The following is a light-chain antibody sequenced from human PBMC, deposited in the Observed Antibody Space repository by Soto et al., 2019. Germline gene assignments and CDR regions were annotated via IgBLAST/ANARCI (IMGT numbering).Light chain of an antibody. CDR3: QVRDVWPS. V-gene: IGKV3-11*01. CDR1: QSVSTS. Sequence: IVLTQSPVTLALSPGERADLSCRASQSVSTSLAWYQHKPGRAPRLFIYDASKRAPGIPARFSGSGSGTNFTLPISSLEPEDIAVYYCQVRDVWPSFGQGTKVDIK. J-gene: IGKJ1*01. CDR2: DAS.